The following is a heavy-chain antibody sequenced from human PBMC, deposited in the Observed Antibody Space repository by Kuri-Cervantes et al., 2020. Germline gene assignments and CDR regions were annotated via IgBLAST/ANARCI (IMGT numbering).Heavy chain of an antibody. CDR1: GFTFSSYS. J-gene: IGHJ4*02. CDR3: ARGLSSGWLDY. D-gene: IGHD6-19*01. CDR2: ISWNSGSI. V-gene: IGHV3-48*01. Sequence: GESLKISCAASGFTFSSYSMNWVRQAPGKGLEWVSGISWNSGSIGYADSVKGRFTISRDNSKNTLYLQMNSLRAEDTAVYYCARGLSSGWLDYWGQGTLVTVSS.